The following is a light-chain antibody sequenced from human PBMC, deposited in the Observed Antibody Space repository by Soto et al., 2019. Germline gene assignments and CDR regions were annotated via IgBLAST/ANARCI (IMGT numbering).Light chain of an antibody. J-gene: IGKJ4*01. CDR2: AAS. CDR1: QGISSY. Sequence: DIQLTQSPSFLSASVGDRVTITCRASQGISSYLAWYQQKPGKAPKLLIYAASTLQSGVPSRFXGNGSGNEFTLTISSLQPEDFATYYCQQLNSYLALTFGGGTKVEIK. CDR3: QQLNSYLALT. V-gene: IGKV1-9*01.